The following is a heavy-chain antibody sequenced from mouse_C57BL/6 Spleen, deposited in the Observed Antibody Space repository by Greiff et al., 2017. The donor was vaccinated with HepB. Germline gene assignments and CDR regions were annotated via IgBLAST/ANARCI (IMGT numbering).Heavy chain of an antibody. J-gene: IGHJ4*01. CDR1: GFTFSSYG. CDR2: ISSGGSYT. Sequence: EVMLVESGGDLVKPGGSLKLSCAASGFTFSSYGMSWVRQTPDKRLEWVATISSGGSYTYYPDSVKGRFTISRDNAKNTLYLQMSSLKSEDTAMYYCARRWGEAMDYWGQGTSVTVSS. CDR3: ARRWGEAMDY. V-gene: IGHV5-6*02.